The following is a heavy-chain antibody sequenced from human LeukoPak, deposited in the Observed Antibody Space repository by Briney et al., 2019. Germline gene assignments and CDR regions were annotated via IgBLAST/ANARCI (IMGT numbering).Heavy chain of an antibody. CDR1: GFTFSSYG. CDR3: ARGPSHSGRFYFDS. J-gene: IGHJ4*02. Sequence: GGSLRLSCAASGFTFSSYGMHWVRQAPGKGLEWVSLMWYDGSNEDQADSVKGRFTISRDNSKNTLYLQMNSLRAEDTAVYYCARGPSHSGRFYFDSWGQGTLVTVSS. V-gene: IGHV3-33*01. CDR2: MWYDGSNE. D-gene: IGHD3-10*01.